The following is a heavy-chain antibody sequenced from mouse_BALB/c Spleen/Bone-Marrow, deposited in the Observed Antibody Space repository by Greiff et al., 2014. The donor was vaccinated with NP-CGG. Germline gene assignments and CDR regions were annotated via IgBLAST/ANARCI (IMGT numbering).Heavy chain of an antibody. J-gene: IGHJ4*01. CDR2: INPSNGGT. D-gene: IGHD1-1*02. CDR1: GYTFTSYY. V-gene: IGHV1S81*02. CDR3: TLWCYAMDY. Sequence: QVQLKESGAELVKPGASVKLSCKASGYTFTSYYMYWVKQRPGRGLEWIGEINPSNGGTNFNEKFKSKATLTVDKSSSTAYMQLSSLTSEDSAVYYCTLWCYAMDYWGQGTSVTVSS.